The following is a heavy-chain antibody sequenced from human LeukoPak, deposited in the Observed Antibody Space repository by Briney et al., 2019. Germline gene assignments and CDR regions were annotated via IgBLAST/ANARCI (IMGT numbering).Heavy chain of an antibody. Sequence: GGSLRLSCVASGFTFSSYGMTWVRQAPGKGLEWVSGISNSGGSTNADSVKGRFTISRDNAKNSLYLQMNSLRAEDTAVYYCARGSGFNYWGQGTLVTVSS. CDR2: ISNSGGST. CDR1: GFTFSSYG. J-gene: IGHJ4*02. V-gene: IGHV3-21*01. D-gene: IGHD2-8*02. CDR3: ARGSGFNY.